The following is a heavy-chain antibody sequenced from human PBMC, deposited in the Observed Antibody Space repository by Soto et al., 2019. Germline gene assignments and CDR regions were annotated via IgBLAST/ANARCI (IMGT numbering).Heavy chain of an antibody. Sequence: PSETLSLTCTVSGGSISSGEYYWSWIRQPPGKGLEWIGYIYYSGSTYYNPSLKSRVTISVDTSKNQFSLKLSSVTAADTAVYYCASNSHGYTFYDYRGQGTLVTVSS. D-gene: IGHD5-18*01. J-gene: IGHJ4*02. CDR2: IYYSGST. CDR3: ASNSHGYTFYDY. V-gene: IGHV4-30-4*01. CDR1: GGSISSGEYY.